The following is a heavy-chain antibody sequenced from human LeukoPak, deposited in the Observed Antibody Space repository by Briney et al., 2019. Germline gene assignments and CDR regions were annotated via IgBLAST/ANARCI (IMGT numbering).Heavy chain of an antibody. J-gene: IGHJ4*02. CDR2: INPNGGDT. V-gene: IGHV1-2*02. D-gene: IGHD3-3*01. CDR1: GYTFTGYY. CDR3: AASYDFWGGYLNHDY. Sequence: GASVKVSCKASGYTFTGYYMHWVRQAPGQGLEWMGWINPNGGDTNYAQKLQGRVTMTRDTSISTAYIELSRLKSDDTAVYYCAASYDFWGGYLNHDYWGQGTLVTVSS.